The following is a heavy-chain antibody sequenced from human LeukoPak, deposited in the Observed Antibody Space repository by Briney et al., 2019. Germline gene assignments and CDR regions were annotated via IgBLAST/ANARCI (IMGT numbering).Heavy chain of an antibody. Sequence: GESLKISCAASGFTVSSNYMSWVRQAPGKGLEWVSIIYSGGSTYYADSVKGRFTISRDNSKNTLYLQMSSLRAEDTAVYCCARTLVRYYFDYWGQGTLVTVSS. CDR3: ARTLVRYYFDY. J-gene: IGHJ4*02. CDR1: GFTVSSNY. V-gene: IGHV3-53*01. CDR2: IYSGGST. D-gene: IGHD4/OR15-4a*01.